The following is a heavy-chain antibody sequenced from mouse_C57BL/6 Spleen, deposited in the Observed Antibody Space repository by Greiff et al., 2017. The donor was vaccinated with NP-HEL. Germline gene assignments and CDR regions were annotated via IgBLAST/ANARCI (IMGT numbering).Heavy chain of an antibody. V-gene: IGHV1-69*01. D-gene: IGHD1-1*01. CDR2: IDPSDSYT. CDR1: GYTFTSYW. CDR3: ARKGTSSSRYAMDD. Sequence: VQLQQPGAELVMPGASVKLSCKASGYTFTSYWMHWVKQRPGQGLEWIGEIDPSDSYTNYNQKFKGKSTLTVDKSSSTAYMQLSSLTSEDSAVYYCARKGTSSSRYAMDDWGQGTSVTVSS. J-gene: IGHJ4*01.